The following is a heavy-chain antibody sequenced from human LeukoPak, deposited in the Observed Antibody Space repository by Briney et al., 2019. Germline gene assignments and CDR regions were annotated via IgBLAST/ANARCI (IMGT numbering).Heavy chain of an antibody. CDR2: ISSSSSYI. J-gene: IGHJ4*02. CDR3: ARINGYSSGWGIDY. CDR1: GFTFSSYS. D-gene: IGHD6-19*01. Sequence: GGSLRLSCAASGFTFSSYSMNWVRQAPGKGLEWVSSISSSSSYIYYADSVKGRLTISRDNAKSSLYLQMNSLRAEDTAVYYCARINGYSSGWGIDYWGQGTLVTVSS. V-gene: IGHV3-21*01.